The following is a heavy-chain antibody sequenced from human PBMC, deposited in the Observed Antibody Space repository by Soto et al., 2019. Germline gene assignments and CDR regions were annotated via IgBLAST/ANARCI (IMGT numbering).Heavy chain of an antibody. D-gene: IGHD6-13*01. Sequence: GPMRLPWTASGLTCSNYSMNRIRQATGKGLEWVSSISSSSSYIYYADSVKGRFTISRDNAKNSLYLQMNSLRAEDTSVYDCARDSSSWSVVDYWGQGTLDTVIS. CDR1: GLTCSNYS. CDR2: ISSSSSYI. CDR3: ARDSSSWSVVDY. J-gene: IGHJ4*02. V-gene: IGHV3-21*01.